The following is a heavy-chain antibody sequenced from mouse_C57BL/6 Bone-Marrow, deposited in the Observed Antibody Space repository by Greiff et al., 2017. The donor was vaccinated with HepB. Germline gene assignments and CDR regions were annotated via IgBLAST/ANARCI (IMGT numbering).Heavy chain of an antibody. CDR2: ISSGSSTI. J-gene: IGHJ2*01. CDR1: GFTFSDYG. D-gene: IGHD2-2*01. Sequence: DVKLVESGGGLVKPGGSLKLSCAASGFTFSDYGMHWVRQAPEKGLEWVAYISSGSSTIYYADTVKGRFTISRDNAKNTLFLQMTSLRSEDTAMYYCARGEATMVTTFDYWGQGTTLTVSS. V-gene: IGHV5-17*01. CDR3: ARGEATMVTTFDY.